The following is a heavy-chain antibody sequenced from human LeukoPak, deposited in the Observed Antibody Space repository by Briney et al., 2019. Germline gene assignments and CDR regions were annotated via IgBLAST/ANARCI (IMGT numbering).Heavy chain of an antibody. CDR2: ISYDGSNK. J-gene: IGHJ4*02. D-gene: IGHD3-10*01. CDR3: ARVNSETMVRGVDY. CDR1: GSGFTFNNYW. V-gene: IGHV3-30*03. Sequence: GGSLRLSCAASGSGFTFNNYWMHWVRQAPGKGLEWVAVISYDGSNKYYADSVKGRFTISRDNSKNTLYLQMNSLRAEDTAVYYCARVNSETMVRGVDYWGQGTLVTVSS.